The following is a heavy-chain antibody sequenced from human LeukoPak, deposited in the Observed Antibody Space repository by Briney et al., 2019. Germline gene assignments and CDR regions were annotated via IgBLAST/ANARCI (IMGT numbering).Heavy chain of an antibody. CDR2: INPNSGGT. CDR1: GYTFTGYY. V-gene: IGHV1-2*02. D-gene: IGHD2-15*01. Sequence: ASVKVSCKASGYTFTGYYMHWVPQAPGQGLEWMGWINPNSGGTNYAQKLQGRVTMTRDTSISTACPDRGRLRSGDTAVYYCARELLDIVVVVAARNAFDIWGQGTMVTASS. CDR3: ARELLDIVVVVAARNAFDI. J-gene: IGHJ3*02.